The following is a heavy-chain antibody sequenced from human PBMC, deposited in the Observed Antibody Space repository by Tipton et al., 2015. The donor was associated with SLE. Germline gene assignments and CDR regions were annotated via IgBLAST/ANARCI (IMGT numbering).Heavy chain of an antibody. D-gene: IGHD2/OR15-2a*01. J-gene: IGHJ3*02. CDR1: GGSISSYY. Sequence: TLSLTCTVSGGSISSYYWSWIRQPAGKGLEWIGRIYTRGSTNYNPSLKSRVTISIDTSQNQFSLKLSSVTAADTAEYYCARLYDSAGAFDIWGQGTMVTVSS. V-gene: IGHV4-4*07. CDR3: ARLYDSAGAFDI. CDR2: IYTRGST.